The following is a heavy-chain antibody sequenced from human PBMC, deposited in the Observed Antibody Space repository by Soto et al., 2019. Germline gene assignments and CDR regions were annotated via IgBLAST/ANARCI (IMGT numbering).Heavy chain of an antibody. CDR3: ARDTPYYYDSSGYLYYFDY. J-gene: IGHJ4*02. CDR1: GGTFSSYA. V-gene: IGHV1-69*01. Sequence: QVQLVQSGAEVKKPGSSVKVSCKASGGTFSSYAISWEREAPGQGLEWMGGIIPIFGTANYAQKFQGRVTITADESTSTAYMELSSLRSEDTAVYYCARDTPYYYDSSGYLYYFDYSGQGTLVTVSS. CDR2: IIPIFGTA. D-gene: IGHD3-22*01.